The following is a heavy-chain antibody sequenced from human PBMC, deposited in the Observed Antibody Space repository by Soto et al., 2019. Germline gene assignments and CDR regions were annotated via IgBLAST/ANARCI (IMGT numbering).Heavy chain of an antibody. V-gene: IGHV4-39*01. CDR1: WAPIISNDYF. Sequence: PSETLSLTCSFSWAPIISNDYFWAWIRQPPGRGLEFIASMHASGGTYHASSLKSRATMSLDTSKDQFSLKLQSVTAADTGTYYCAAIVVGATRHSDVDHWGQGTLVTVSS. D-gene: IGHD2-15*01. J-gene: IGHJ4*02. CDR2: MHASGGT. CDR3: AAIVVGATRHSDVDH.